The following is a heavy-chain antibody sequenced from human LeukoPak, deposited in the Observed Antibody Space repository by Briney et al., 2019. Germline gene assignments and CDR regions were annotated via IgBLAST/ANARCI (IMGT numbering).Heavy chain of an antibody. J-gene: IGHJ3*02. CDR1: GFTVSNNY. Sequence: GGSPRLSCAASGFTVSNNYMSWVRQAPGKGLEWVSLIYTGGSTDYADSVKGRFTISRDNSKNTLYLQMNSLRAEDTAVYYCARENTMIRGVPRGFDIWGQGTMVTVSS. D-gene: IGHD3-10*01. CDR2: IYTGGST. CDR3: ARENTMIRGVPRGFDI. V-gene: IGHV3-66*01.